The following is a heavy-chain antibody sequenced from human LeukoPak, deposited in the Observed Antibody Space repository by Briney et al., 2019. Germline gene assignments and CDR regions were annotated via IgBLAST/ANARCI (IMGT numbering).Heavy chain of an antibody. Sequence: GGSLRLSCVVSGISLSNYAMSWVREAPGRGLERGSYISERGGSTTSAYSVKGRFSISRDTSLNTLYLQMSSLRAEDTAVYFCAKRGIVIRGILVIGYHQEAYHYDYWGQGVLVTVSS. CDR3: AKRGIVIRGILVIGYHQEAYHYDY. CDR1: GISLSNYA. J-gene: IGHJ4*02. D-gene: IGHD3-10*01. V-gene: IGHV3-23*01. CDR2: ISERGGST.